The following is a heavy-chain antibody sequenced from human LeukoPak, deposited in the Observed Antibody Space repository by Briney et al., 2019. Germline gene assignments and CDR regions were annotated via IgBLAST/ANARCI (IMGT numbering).Heavy chain of an antibody. D-gene: IGHD2-21*02. CDR1: GGTFSSYA. CDR3: ARRMVVTAIKGGFDP. J-gene: IGHJ5*02. V-gene: IGHV1-69*04. Sequence: SVKVSCKASGGTFSSYAISWVRQAPGQGLEWMGRIIPILGIANYAQKFQGRVTMTRNTSISTAYMELSSLRSEDTAVYYCARRMVVTAIKGGFDPWGQGTLVTVSS. CDR2: IIPILGIA.